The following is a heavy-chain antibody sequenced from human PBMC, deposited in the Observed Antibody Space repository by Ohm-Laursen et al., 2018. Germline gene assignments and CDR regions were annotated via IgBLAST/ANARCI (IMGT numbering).Heavy chain of an antibody. CDR3: ARTPHYYDSSGYSTDFDY. D-gene: IGHD3-22*01. V-gene: IGHV2-70*11. Sequence: TQTLTLTCTFSGFSLSTSGMCVSWIRQPPGKALEWLARIDWDDDKYYSTSLKTRLTISKDTSKNQVVLTMTNMDPVDTATYYCARTPHYYDSSGYSTDFDYWGQGTLVTVSS. CDR2: IDWDDDK. J-gene: IGHJ4*02. CDR1: GFSLSTSGMC.